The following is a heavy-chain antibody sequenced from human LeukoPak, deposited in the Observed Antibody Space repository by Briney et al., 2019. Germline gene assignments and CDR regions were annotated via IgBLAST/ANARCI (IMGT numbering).Heavy chain of an antibody. J-gene: IGHJ4*02. D-gene: IGHD6-13*01. CDR3: ARVRGQQLGYFDY. CDR1: GYTFTSYD. Sequence: ASVKVSCKASGYTFTSYDINWVRQATGQGLEWMGWMNPNSGNTGYAQKLQGRVTMTRNTSISTAYMELSSLRSEDTAVYYCARVRGQQLGYFDYWGQGTLVTVSS. V-gene: IGHV1-8*01. CDR2: MNPNSGNT.